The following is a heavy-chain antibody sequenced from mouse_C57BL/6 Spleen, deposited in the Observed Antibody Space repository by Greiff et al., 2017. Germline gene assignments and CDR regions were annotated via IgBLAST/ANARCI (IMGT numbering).Heavy chain of an antibody. CDR3: ARGGLYYDGSTYVPFDY. D-gene: IGHD1-1*01. Sequence: VQLQQPGAELVKPGASVKLSCKASGYTFTSYWMQWVKQRPGQGLEWIGEIDPSDSYTNYNQKFKGKATLTVDTSSSTAYMQLSSLTSEDSAVYYCARGGLYYDGSTYVPFDYWGQGTTLTVSS. V-gene: IGHV1-50*01. CDR2: IDPSDSYT. CDR1: GYTFTSYW. J-gene: IGHJ2*01.